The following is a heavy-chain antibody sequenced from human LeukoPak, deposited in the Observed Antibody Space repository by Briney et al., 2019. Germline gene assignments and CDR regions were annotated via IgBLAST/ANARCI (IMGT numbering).Heavy chain of an antibody. D-gene: IGHD3-3*01. J-gene: IGHJ6*03. V-gene: IGHV3-74*01. CDR1: GFTFSSYW. Sequence: PGGSLRLFCAASGFTFSSYWMHWVRQAPRKGLVWVSRINSDGSSTSYADSVKGRFTISRDNAKNTLYLQMNSLRAEDTAVYYCARDPYYDFWSGYFYYYMDVWGKGTTVTVSS. CDR2: INSDGSST. CDR3: ARDPYYDFWSGYFYYYMDV.